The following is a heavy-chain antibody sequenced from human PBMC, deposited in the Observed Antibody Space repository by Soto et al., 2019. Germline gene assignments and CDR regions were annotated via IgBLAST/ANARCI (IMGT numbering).Heavy chain of an antibody. CDR3: AKGKGYSGYDFPWFDY. D-gene: IGHD5-12*01. Sequence: HPGGSLRLSCAASGFTFSSYAMSWVRQAPGKGLEWVSAISGSGGSTYYADSVKGRFTISRDNSKNTLYLQMNSLRAEDTAVYYCAKGKGYSGYDFPWFDYWGQGTLVTVSS. CDR1: GFTFSSYA. V-gene: IGHV3-23*01. J-gene: IGHJ4*02. CDR2: ISGSGGST.